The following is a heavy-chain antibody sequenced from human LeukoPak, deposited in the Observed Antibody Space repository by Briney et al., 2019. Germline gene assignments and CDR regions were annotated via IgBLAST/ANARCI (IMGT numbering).Heavy chain of an antibody. Sequence: PSETLSLTCTVSGGSISSTSYYWAWIRQPPGRGLEWIGSIDYSGTTYYNPSLKSRVTISVDTSKNQFSLKLSSVTAADTAKYFCARRGQAAGSKGAFDHWGQGTLVTVSS. J-gene: IGHJ4*02. D-gene: IGHD6-13*01. CDR2: IDYSGTT. CDR1: GGSISSTSYY. CDR3: ARRGQAAGSKGAFDH. V-gene: IGHV4-39*01.